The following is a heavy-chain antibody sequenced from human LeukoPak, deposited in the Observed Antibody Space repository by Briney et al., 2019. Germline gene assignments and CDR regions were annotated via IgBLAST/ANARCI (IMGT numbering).Heavy chain of an antibody. CDR1: GGSISSYY. Sequence: SETLSLTCTVSGGSISSYYWSWIRQPAGKGLEWIGRIYTSGSTNYNPSLKSRVTISVDKSKNQSSLKLSSVTAADTAVYYCAGAPIVGATYFDYWGQGTLVTVSS. J-gene: IGHJ4*02. V-gene: IGHV4-4*07. CDR2: IYTSGST. D-gene: IGHD1-26*01. CDR3: AGAPIVGATYFDY.